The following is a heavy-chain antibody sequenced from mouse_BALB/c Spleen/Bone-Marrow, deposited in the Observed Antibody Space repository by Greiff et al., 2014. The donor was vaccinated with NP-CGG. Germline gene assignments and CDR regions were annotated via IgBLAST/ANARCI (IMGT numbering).Heavy chain of an antibody. CDR3: ARVWDEGSYAMDY. V-gene: IGHV1S127*01. CDR1: GYSFTSYW. Sequence: QVQLQQSGPQLVRPGASVKISCKASGYSFTSYWMHWVKQRPGQGLEWIGTIDPSDSETRLNQKFKDKATLTVDKSSSTAYMQLSSPTSEDSAVYYCARVWDEGSYAMDYWGQGTSVTVSS. D-gene: IGHD4-1*01. J-gene: IGHJ4*01. CDR2: IDPSDSET.